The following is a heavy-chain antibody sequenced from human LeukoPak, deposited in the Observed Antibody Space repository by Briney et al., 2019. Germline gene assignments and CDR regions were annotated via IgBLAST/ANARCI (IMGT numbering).Heavy chain of an antibody. J-gene: IGHJ4*02. CDR1: GFTFSSYW. D-gene: IGHD3-10*01. CDR2: IKEDGSEK. Sequence: PGGSLRLSCAASGFTFSSYWMSWVRQAPGKGLEWVANIKEDGSEKYNVDSVKGRFTISRDNAKNSLYLQMNSLRAEDTAVYYCARSIRGVTQSSYDSWGQGTLVTVSS. V-gene: IGHV3-7*01. CDR3: ARSIRGVTQSSYDS.